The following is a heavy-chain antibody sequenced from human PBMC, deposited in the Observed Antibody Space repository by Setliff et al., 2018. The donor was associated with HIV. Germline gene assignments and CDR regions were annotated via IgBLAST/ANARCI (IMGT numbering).Heavy chain of an antibody. CDR3: ARGSYGSFDY. CDR1: GFTFSRYS. D-gene: IGHD3-10*01. CDR2: INTSGGNT. J-gene: IGHJ4*02. V-gene: IGHV3-23*01. Sequence: LRLSCAASGFTFSRYSMTWVRQAPGKGLEWVSEINTSGGNTYYADSVKGRFTISRDNSKNTLFLQMSSLRAEGTAIYYCARGSYGSFDYWGLGTLVTVSS.